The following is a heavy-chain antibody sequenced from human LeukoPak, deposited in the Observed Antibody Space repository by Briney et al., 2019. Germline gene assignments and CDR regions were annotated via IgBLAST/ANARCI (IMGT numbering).Heavy chain of an antibody. J-gene: IGHJ6*03. D-gene: IGHD6-6*01. CDR3: AKALAARPPFGHYYYMDV. CDR1: GFTFSSYA. Sequence: GGSLRLSCAASGFTFSSYAMSWVRQAPGKGLEWVLAISGSGGSTYYADSVKGRFTISRDNSKNTLYLQMNSLRAEDTAVYYCAKALAARPPFGHYYYMDVWGKGTTVTVSS. V-gene: IGHV3-23*01. CDR2: ISGSGGST.